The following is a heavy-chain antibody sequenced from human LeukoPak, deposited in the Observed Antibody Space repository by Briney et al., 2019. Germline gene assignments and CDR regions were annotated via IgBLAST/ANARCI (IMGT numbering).Heavy chain of an antibody. J-gene: IGHJ4*02. CDR1: GGSISSGGYS. V-gene: IGHV4-30-4*07. D-gene: IGHD6-13*01. CDR3: ARLVVRNCYLDY. Sequence: KPSETLSLTCAVSGGSISSGGYSWSWIRQPPGKGLEWIGYIYYSGSTYYNPSLKSRVTISVDTSKNQFSLKLISVTAADTAVYYCARLVVRNCYLDYWGQGTLVTVSS. CDR2: IYYSGST.